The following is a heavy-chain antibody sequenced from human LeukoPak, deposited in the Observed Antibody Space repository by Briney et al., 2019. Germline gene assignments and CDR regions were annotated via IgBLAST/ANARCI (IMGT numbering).Heavy chain of an antibody. D-gene: IGHD3-9*01. Sequence: VASVKVSCKTSGYTFTSYYIHWVRQAPGQGLEWMGIINPSGGSTTYAQKFQGRLTMTSATSTSTVYMELSSLRSEDTAVYYCARSAAYYNEADIWGQGTMVTVSS. V-gene: IGHV1-46*01. CDR2: INPSGGST. J-gene: IGHJ3*02. CDR1: GYTFTSYY. CDR3: ARSAAYYNEADI.